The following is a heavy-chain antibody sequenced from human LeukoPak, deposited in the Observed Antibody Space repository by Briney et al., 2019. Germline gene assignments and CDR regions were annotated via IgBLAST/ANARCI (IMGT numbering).Heavy chain of an antibody. CDR2: IYYSGST. D-gene: IGHD2-21*01. V-gene: IGHV4-30-4*01. Sequence: PSQTLSLTCTVSGGSISSGDYYWRWIRQPPGKGLEWIGYIYYSGSTYYNPSLKSRVTISVDTSKNQFSLKLSSVTAADTAVYYCARDSGGRENQFDYWGQGTLVTVSS. CDR3: ARDSGGRENQFDY. CDR1: GGSISSGDYY. J-gene: IGHJ4*02.